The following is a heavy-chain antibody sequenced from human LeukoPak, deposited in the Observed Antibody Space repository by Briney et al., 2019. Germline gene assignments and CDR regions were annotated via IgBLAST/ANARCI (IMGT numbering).Heavy chain of an antibody. CDR1: GGSISSGGYY. CDR3: ARASWGYCSSTSCQGGNAFDI. Sequence: SQTLSLTCTVSGGSISSGGYYWSWIRQHPGKGLEWIGYIYYSGSTYYNPSLKSRVTISVDTSKNQFSLKLSSVTAADTAVYYCARASWGYCSSTSCQGGNAFDIRGQGTMVTVSS. CDR2: IYYSGST. J-gene: IGHJ3*02. V-gene: IGHV4-31*03. D-gene: IGHD2-2*01.